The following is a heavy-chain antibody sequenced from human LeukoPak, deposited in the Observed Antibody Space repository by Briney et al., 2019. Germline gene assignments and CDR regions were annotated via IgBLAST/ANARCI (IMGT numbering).Heavy chain of an antibody. CDR1: GFPVSSNH. CDR3: AKGTERYREVSSFDS. CDR2: INRGGDGT. J-gene: IGHJ4*02. D-gene: IGHD3-10*01. V-gene: IGHV3-23*01. Sequence: GGSLRLSCAASGFPVSSNHMGWVRQAPGKGLEWVSAINRGGDGTYYADFVQGRFTISRDNSENTLYLQMNSLRPEDTATYYCAKGTERYREVSSFDSWGQGTQVTVSS.